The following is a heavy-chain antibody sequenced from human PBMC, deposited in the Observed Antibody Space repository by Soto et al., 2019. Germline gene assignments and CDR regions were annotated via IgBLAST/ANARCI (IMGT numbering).Heavy chain of an antibody. CDR1: GGTFNTLT. CDR3: AREDDSTGHYSWFDP. J-gene: IGHJ5*02. CDR2: FVPVFHSA. V-gene: IGHV1-69*01. D-gene: IGHD3-9*01. Sequence: HVQLVQSGAEVKKPGSSVKVSCKASGGTFNTLTFVWVRQAPGHGLEWMGGFVPVFHSANLAQKFQGRVTLTTDESTSTAYMELRDLRSDDSAVYFCAREDDSTGHYSWFDPWGPGTLVTVSS.